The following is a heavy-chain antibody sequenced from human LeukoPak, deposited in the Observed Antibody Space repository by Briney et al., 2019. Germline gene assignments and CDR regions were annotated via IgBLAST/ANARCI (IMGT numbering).Heavy chain of an antibody. V-gene: IGHV3-48*01. CDR3: ARGDPYYDILTGYDY. CDR2: ISSSSSTI. Sequence: PGGSLRLSCAASGFTFSSYSMNWVRQAPGKGLEWVSYISSSSSTIYYADSVKGRFTISRDNAKNSLYPQMNSLRAEDTAVYYCARGDPYYDILTGYDYWGQGTLVTISS. J-gene: IGHJ4*02. D-gene: IGHD3-9*01. CDR1: GFTFSSYS.